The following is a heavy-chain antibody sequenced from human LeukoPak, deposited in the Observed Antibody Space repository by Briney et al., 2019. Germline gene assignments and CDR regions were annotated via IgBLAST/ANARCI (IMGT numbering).Heavy chain of an antibody. CDR1: GYTFTNLD. D-gene: IGHD1-1*01. Sequence: ASVKVSCKTSGYTFTNLDINWLRQAPGQGLEWMGWMSPNSGDTGYAQKFQGRVSMTRDTSISTAYMELSSLRSEDTAMYYCASNPPNTGDFYYWGLGSLVTVSS. CDR3: ASNPPNTGDFYY. J-gene: IGHJ4*02. CDR2: MSPNSGDT. V-gene: IGHV1-8*01.